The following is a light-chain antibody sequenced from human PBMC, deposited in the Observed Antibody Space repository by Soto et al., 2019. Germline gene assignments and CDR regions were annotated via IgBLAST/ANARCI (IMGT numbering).Light chain of an antibody. Sequence: QSVLTQPASVSGSPGQSITISCTGTSSDVGAYNSVSWYQQYPGKAPKLMMYEVSNRPSGVSDRFSGSKSGNTASLTISGLQTGDEADYYCSSYRSSSTYVLGPGTKLTVL. J-gene: IGLJ1*01. CDR3: SSYRSSSTYV. CDR2: EVS. V-gene: IGLV2-14*01. CDR1: SSDVGAYNS.